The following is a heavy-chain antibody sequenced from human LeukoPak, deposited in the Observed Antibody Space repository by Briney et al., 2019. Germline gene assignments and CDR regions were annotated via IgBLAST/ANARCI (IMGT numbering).Heavy chain of an antibody. CDR1: GYSFTSYW. J-gene: IGHJ5*02. CDR2: IDPSDSYT. CDR3: ARLGYSSGASRDNNWFDP. Sequence: GESLKISCKGSGYSFTSYWISWVRQMPGKGLEWMGWIDPSDSYTNYSPSFQGHVTISADKSISTAYLQWSSLKASDTAMYYCARLGYSSGASRDNNWFDPWGQRTLVTVSS. D-gene: IGHD6-19*01. V-gene: IGHV5-10-1*01.